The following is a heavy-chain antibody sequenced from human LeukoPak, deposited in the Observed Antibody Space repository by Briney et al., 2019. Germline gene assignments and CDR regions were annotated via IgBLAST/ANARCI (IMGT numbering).Heavy chain of an antibody. D-gene: IGHD3-22*01. CDR1: GFTFSSYE. CDR3: ARVPYYYDSSGSSYFDY. CDR2: IYYSGST. J-gene: IGHJ4*02. Sequence: GSLRLSCAASGFTFSSYEMNWIRQPPGKGLEWIGSIYYSGSTYYNPSLKSRVTISVDTSKNQFSLKLSSVTAADTAVYYCARVPYYYDSSGSSYFDYWGQGTLSPSPQ. V-gene: IGHV4-39*07.